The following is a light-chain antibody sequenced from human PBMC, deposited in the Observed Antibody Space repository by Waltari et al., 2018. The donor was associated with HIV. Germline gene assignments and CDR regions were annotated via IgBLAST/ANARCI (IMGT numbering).Light chain of an antibody. V-gene: IGKV1-12*01. CDR1: QDISSW. CDR3: QQADRIPIT. J-gene: IGKJ5*01. CDR2: AAS. Sequence: DIQMTQSPSSVSASVGDRVTITCRASQDISSWLVWYQQKPGKAPKLLIQAASILQSGVPSRFSGSGSGTDFTLTINSLQAGDFVTYYCQQADRIPITFGQGTRLEIK.